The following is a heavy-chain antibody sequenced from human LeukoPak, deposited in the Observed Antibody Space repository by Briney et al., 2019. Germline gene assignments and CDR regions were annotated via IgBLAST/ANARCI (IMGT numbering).Heavy chain of an antibody. CDR3: ARDLSAYYYDSSGYYPSL. CDR2: INSDGSST. D-gene: IGHD3-22*01. CDR1: GFTFSSYW. J-gene: IGHJ3*01. V-gene: IGHV3-74*01. Sequence: PGGSLRLSCAASGFTFSSYWMHWVRQAPGKGLVWVSRINSDGSSTSYADSVKGRFTISRDNAKNTLYLQMNSLRAEDTAVYYCARDLSAYYYDSSGYYPSLWGQGTMVTVSS.